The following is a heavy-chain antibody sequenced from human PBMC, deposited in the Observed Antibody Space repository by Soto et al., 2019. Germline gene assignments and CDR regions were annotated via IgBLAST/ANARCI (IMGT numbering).Heavy chain of an antibody. J-gene: IGHJ4*02. D-gene: IGHD3-22*01. CDR1: GLTFSRAW. V-gene: IGHV3-15*07. CDR2: SKSRAAGGTT. Sequence: EVQLVESGGDLVKPGESLRLSCAVSGLTFSRAWMSWVRQAPGKGLEWVGRSKSRAAGGTTDYVAPVKGRFTISRDDSKSTVYLQMNSLKTEDTAVYFCTAELPGGYSDYFDYWGQGTLVTVSS. CDR3: TAELPGGYSDYFDY.